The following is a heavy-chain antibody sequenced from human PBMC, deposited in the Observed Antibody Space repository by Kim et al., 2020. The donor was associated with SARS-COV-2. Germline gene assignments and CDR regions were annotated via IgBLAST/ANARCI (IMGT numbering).Heavy chain of an antibody. CDR1: GGSISSYY. D-gene: IGHD3-9*01. Sequence: SETLSLTCTVSGGSISSYYWSWIRQPPGKGLEWIGYIYYSGSTNYNPSLKSRVTISVDTSKNQFSLKLSSVTAADTAVYYCARDTILFTDILTGMGTPSGGMDVWGQGTTVTVSS. CDR2: IYYSGST. CDR3: ARDTILFTDILTGMGTPSGGMDV. J-gene: IGHJ6*02. V-gene: IGHV4-59*01.